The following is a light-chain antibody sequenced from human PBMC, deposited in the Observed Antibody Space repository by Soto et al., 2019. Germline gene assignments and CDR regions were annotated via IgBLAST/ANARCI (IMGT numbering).Light chain of an antibody. CDR1: QSVSNN. CDR2: GAS. Sequence: EIVLTQSPGTLSLSPGERATLSCRASQSVSNNYLAWYQQKPGQAPRLLIYGASNRATGIPDRFSGSGSGTEFTITISSLQSEDFEIYHCQQYNNWPITFGQGTRLEIK. J-gene: IGKJ5*01. V-gene: IGKV3D-15*01. CDR3: QQYNNWPIT.